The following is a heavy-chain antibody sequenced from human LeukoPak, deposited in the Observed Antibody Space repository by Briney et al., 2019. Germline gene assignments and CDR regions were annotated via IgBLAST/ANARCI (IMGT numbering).Heavy chain of an antibody. V-gene: IGHV3-74*01. J-gene: IGHJ6*03. CDR3: AKDKGRYYYYYMDV. Sequence: GGSLRLSCAASRFTFSTYWMHWVRRAPGKGLVWVSRINSDGSSTGYADSVTGRFTISRDNAKNSLYMQMNSLRAEDMALYYCAKDKGRYYYYYMDVWGKGTTVTVSS. CDR1: RFTFSTYW. CDR2: INSDGSST.